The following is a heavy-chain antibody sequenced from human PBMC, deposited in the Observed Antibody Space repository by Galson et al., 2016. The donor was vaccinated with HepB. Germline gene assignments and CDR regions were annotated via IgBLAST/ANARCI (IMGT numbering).Heavy chain of an antibody. D-gene: IGHD1-1*01. CDR3: ARGSPHNSYFDY. V-gene: IGHV3-53*01. CDR1: GFTVSSNY. J-gene: IGHJ4*02. CDR2: IHSGGGA. Sequence: SLRLSCAASGFTVSSNYMNWVRQPPGKGLEWVSFIHSGGGAYYTHSVKGRFTISTDNSKNTLYLQMNSLRAEDTAIYYCARGSPHNSYFDYWGQGTLVTVSS.